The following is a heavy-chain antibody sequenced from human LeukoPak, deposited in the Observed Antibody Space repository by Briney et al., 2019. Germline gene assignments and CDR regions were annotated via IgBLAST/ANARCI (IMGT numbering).Heavy chain of an antibody. V-gene: IGHV4-34*01. D-gene: IGHD3-16*01. Sequence: PSETLSLTCAVYGGSLSGYYWSWIRQPPGKGLEWIGEIYHSGSTNYNPSLKSRVTISVDTSKNQFSLKLSSVTAADTAVYYCARQAGGYWGQGALVTVSS. CDR3: ARQAGGY. J-gene: IGHJ4*02. CDR2: IYHSGST. CDR1: GGSLSGYY.